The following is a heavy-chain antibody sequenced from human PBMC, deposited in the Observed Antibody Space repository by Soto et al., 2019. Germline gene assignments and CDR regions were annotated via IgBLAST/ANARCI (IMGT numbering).Heavy chain of an antibody. CDR3: ARAVVNTRVVTDIFDY. D-gene: IGHD2-21*02. CDR2: ISAYNGNT. J-gene: IGHJ4*02. CDR1: GYTFTSYG. V-gene: IGHV1-18*01. Sequence: GASVKVSCKASGYTFTSYGISWVRQAPGQGLEWMGWISAYNGNTNYAQKLQGRVTMTTDTSTSTAYMELRSLRSDDTAVYYCARAVVNTRVVTDIFDYWGQGPLVTVYS.